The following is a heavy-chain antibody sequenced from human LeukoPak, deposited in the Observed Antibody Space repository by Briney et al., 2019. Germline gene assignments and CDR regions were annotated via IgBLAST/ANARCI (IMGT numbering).Heavy chain of an antibody. D-gene: IGHD3-22*01. CDR2: IKPNSGGT. V-gene: IGHV1-2*02. CDR1: GYTFTSYG. Sequence: ASVKVSCKASGYTFTSYGISWVRQAPGQGLEWMGWIKPNSGGTNYGQKFQGRVTMTRDTSISIAYMELSNLRSDDTAVYYCARAGVWDSSDTSGYHNGAFDIWGQGTMVTVSS. J-gene: IGHJ3*02. CDR3: ARAGVWDSSDTSGYHNGAFDI.